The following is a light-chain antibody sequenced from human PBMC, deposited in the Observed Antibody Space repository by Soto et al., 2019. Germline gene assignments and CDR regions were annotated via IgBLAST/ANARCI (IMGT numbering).Light chain of an antibody. CDR1: SSNIGNNY. V-gene: IGLV1-51*01. CDR2: DNN. J-gene: IGLJ1*01. CDR3: GTWESSLSAGV. Sequence: QSVLTQPPSVSAAPGQKVTISCSGSSSNIGNNYVSWYQQLPGTAPKLLIYDNNKRPSGIPDRFSGSKSGTSATLGITGLQTGDXADYYCGTWESSLSAGVFGTGTKLTVL.